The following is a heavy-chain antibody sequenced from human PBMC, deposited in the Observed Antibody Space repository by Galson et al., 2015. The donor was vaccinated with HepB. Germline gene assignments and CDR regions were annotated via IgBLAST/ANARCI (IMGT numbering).Heavy chain of an antibody. V-gene: IGHV1-18*04. Sequence: SVKVSCKASGYTFTSYLISWVRQAPGQGLEWMGWISAYNGNTNYAQKLQGRVTMTTDTSTSTAYMELRSLRSDDTAVYYCARVFEVLNNGMDVWGQGTTVTVSS. CDR3: ARVFEVLNNGMDV. CDR1: GYTFTSYL. J-gene: IGHJ6*02. CDR2: ISAYNGNT. D-gene: IGHD3-3*01.